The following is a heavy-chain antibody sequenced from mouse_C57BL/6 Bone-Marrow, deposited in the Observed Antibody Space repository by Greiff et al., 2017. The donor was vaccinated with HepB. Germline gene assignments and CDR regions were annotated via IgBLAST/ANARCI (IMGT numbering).Heavy chain of an antibody. V-gene: IGHV5-6*01. Sequence: EVMLVESGGDLVKPGGSLKLSCAASGFTFSSYGMSWVRQTPDKRLEWVATISSGGSYTYYPDSVKGRFTISRDNAKNTLYLQMSSLKSEDTAMYYCARTFFCAPYFDYWGQGTTLTVSS. J-gene: IGHJ2*01. CDR1: GFTFSSYG. CDR2: ISSGGSYT. CDR3: ARTFFCAPYFDY.